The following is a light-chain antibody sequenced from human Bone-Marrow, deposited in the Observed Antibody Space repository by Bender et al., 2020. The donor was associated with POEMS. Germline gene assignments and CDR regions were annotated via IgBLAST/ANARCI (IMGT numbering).Light chain of an antibody. CDR1: SSDVGGYNY. J-gene: IGLJ1*01. CDR3: SSYAGSNNYV. CDR2: EVS. V-gene: IGLV2-8*01. Sequence: QSALTQPASVSGSPGQSITISCTGTSSDVGGYNYVSWYQHHPGKAPKLMIYEVSQRPSGVPDRFSGSKSGNTASLTVSGLQAEDEADYYCSSYAGSNNYVFGTGTKVTVL.